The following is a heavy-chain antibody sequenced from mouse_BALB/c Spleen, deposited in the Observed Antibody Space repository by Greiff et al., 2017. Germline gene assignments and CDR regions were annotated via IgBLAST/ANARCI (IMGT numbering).Heavy chain of an antibody. CDR3: ARSHYYEGAMDY. J-gene: IGHJ4*01. D-gene: IGHD1-2*01. CDR2: ISSGSSTI. CDR1: GFTFSSFG. Sequence: EVHLVESGGGLVQPGGSRKLSCAASGFTFSSFGMHWVRQAPEKGLEWVAYISSGSSTIYYADTVKGRFTISRDNPKNTLFLQMTSLRSEDTAMYYCARSHYYEGAMDYWGQGTSVTVSS. V-gene: IGHV5-17*02.